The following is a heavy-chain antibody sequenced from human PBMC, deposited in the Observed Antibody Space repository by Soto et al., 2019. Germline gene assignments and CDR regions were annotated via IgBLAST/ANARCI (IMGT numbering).Heavy chain of an antibody. CDR3: ARNRNPSSKTHGIDV. V-gene: IGHV3-21*01. CDR1: GLSFSPHS. CDR2: ISSDSYYI. J-gene: IGHJ6*02. Sequence: EVQLVESGGGLVEPGGSLRLSCAPSGLSFSPHSMNWVRQAPGKGLEWVSSISSDSYYIYYADSVKGRFTISRDNAKNSLYLQMNSLRADDTAVYYCARNRNPSSKTHGIDVWGQGTTVTVSS.